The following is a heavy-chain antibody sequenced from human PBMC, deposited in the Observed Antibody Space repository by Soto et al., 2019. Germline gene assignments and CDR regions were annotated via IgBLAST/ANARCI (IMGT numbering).Heavy chain of an antibody. CDR3: ARHVFGSEYFYGMDV. D-gene: IGHD3-10*01. Sequence: TLSLPFAVSGGSISSGGYSWSWIRQPPGKGLEWIGYIYHSGSTYYNPSLKSRVTISVDTSKTQFSLELSSVTAADTAVYYCARHVFGSEYFYGMDVWGQGTTVTVSS. J-gene: IGHJ6*02. V-gene: IGHV4-30-2*01. CDR1: GGSISSGGYS. CDR2: IYHSGST.